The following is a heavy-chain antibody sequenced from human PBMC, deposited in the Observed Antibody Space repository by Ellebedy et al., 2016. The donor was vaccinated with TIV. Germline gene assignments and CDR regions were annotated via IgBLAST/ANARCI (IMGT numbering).Heavy chain of an antibody. Sequence: SLKISCAASGFRVDDYAMRWLRQAPGKGVEWVSGMSWNGGSIGYVDSVKGRFIISRDNAKNSLYLQMNSLRPEDTALYSCAKEIRSCSGRDCHGSQNGLDYWGRGTTVTVSS. J-gene: IGHJ6*02. CDR2: MSWNGGSI. D-gene: IGHD2-15*01. CDR3: AKEIRSCSGRDCHGSQNGLDY. V-gene: IGHV3-9*01. CDR1: GFRVDDYA.